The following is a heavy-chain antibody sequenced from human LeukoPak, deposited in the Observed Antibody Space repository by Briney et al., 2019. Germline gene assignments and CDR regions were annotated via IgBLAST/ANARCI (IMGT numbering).Heavy chain of an antibody. D-gene: IGHD2-2*01. CDR1: GFTFSSYA. J-gene: IGHJ4*01. V-gene: IGHV3-23*01. Sequence: GGSLRLSCAASGFTFSSYAMSWVRQAPGKGLEWVSGISVCCGGSTYDADAVRGRFTISRDNSKNPLYLQMNSLSAEETAVYYCAKSKTPYCSSTNCLMFDYWGQGALVTVPS. CDR2: ISVCCGGST. CDR3: AKSKTPYCSSTNCLMFDY.